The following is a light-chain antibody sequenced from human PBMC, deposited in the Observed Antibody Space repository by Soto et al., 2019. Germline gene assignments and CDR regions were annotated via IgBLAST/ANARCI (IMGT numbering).Light chain of an antibody. J-gene: IGKJ1*01. CDR1: QDIDNW. V-gene: IGKV1-12*01. CDR3: QQGSSFPWT. Sequence: DIQMTQSPSSVSASVGDRVTITCRASQDIDNWLAWYQQKPGKAPKLLIYAASTLQSGVPSRFSGSGSGTDFTFTISSLQPEDFATSYCQQGSSFPWTFGQGTKVEIK. CDR2: AAS.